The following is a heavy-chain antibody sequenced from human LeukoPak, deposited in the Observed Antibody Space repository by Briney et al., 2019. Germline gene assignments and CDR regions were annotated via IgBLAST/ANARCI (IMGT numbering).Heavy chain of an antibody. J-gene: IGHJ3*02. CDR2: IYYSGST. CDR1: GGSISSSSYY. V-gene: IGHV4-39*01. CDR3: ARTVQLWSNAFDI. Sequence: SETLSLTCTVSGGSISSSSYYWGWIRQPPGKGPEWIGSIYYSGSTYYNPSLKSRVTISVDTSKNQFSLKLSSVTAADTAVYYCARTVQLWSNAFDIWGQGTMVTVSS. D-gene: IGHD5-18*01.